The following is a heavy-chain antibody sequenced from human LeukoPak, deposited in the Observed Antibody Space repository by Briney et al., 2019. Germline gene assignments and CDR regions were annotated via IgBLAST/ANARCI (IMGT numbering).Heavy chain of an antibody. Sequence: IPGGSLRLSCVVSGFTFSSYNINWVRQAPGKGLEWVSSISNKSRYIYYADSVKGRFTISGDNAKNSLSMQMNSLRAEDTAVYYGARCSGSGTYLSDDYWGQGTLVTVSS. J-gene: IGHJ4*02. CDR3: ARCSGSGTYLSDDY. CDR2: ISNKSRYI. CDR1: GFTFSSYN. V-gene: IGHV3-21*01. D-gene: IGHD2-15*01.